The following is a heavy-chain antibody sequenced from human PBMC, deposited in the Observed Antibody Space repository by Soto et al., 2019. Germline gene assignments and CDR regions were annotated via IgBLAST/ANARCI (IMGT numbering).Heavy chain of an antibody. CDR2: IWYDGSNK. CDR1: GFTFSSYG. CDR3: ARAPEYYGSGRGAFDI. V-gene: IGHV3-33*01. J-gene: IGHJ3*02. Sequence: QVQLVESGGGVVQPGRSLRLSCAASGFTFSSYGMHWVRQAPGKGLERVAVIWYDGSNKYYADSVKGRFTISRDNSKNALYLQLNSRSAEDMAVYYCARAPEYYGSGRGAFDIWGQGTMVTASS. D-gene: IGHD3-10*01.